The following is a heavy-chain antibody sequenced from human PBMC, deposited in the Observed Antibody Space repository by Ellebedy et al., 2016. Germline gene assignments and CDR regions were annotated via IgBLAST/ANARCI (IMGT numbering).Heavy chain of an antibody. D-gene: IGHD3-22*01. CDR3: ARGGPMIGYFDL. J-gene: IGHJ2*01. Sequence: SETLSLTXTVSGGSISSYYWSWIRQPPGKGLEWIGYIYYSGSTYYNPSLKSRVTISVDTSKNQFSLKLSSVTAADTAVYYCARGGPMIGYFDLWGRGTLVTVSS. CDR2: IYYSGST. CDR1: GGSISSYY. V-gene: IGHV4-59*12.